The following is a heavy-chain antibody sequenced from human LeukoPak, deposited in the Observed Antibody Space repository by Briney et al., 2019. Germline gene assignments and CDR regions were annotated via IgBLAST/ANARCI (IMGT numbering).Heavy chain of an antibody. Sequence: GGSLRLSCVASGITFSSYGLHWVRQVPGKGLEWVAFIRGDGTSQYYVDSVKGRFFISRDNSKNTLYLQMNSLRAEDTAVYYCAAPNDFWHGYDYYMYLWGKGTTVSVSS. D-gene: IGHD3-3*01. J-gene: IGHJ6*03. CDR3: AAPNDFWHGYDYYMYL. CDR2: IRGDGTSQ. V-gene: IGHV3-30*02. CDR1: GITFSSYG.